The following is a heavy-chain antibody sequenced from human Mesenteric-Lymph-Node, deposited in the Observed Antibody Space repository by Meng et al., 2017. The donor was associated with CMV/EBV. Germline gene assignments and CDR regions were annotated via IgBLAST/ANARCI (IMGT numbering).Heavy chain of an antibody. CDR1: GGSFSGYY. Sequence: QVQLHPWGVGMLKPSETLSLTCAVYGGSFSGYYWSWIRQPAGKGLEWIGEINHSGSTNYNPSLKSRVTISVDTSKNQFSLKLSSVTAADTAVYYCARHQRWLKSEGGFNYWGQGTLVTVSS. V-gene: IGHV4-34*01. CDR2: INHSGST. J-gene: IGHJ4*02. D-gene: IGHD4-23*01. CDR3: ARHQRWLKSEGGFNY.